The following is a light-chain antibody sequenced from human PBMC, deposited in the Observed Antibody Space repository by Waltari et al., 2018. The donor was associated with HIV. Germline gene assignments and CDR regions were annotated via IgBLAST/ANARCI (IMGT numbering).Light chain of an antibody. V-gene: IGKV4-1*01. CDR2: WAS. CDR3: QQYYSTPYT. CDR1: QRVLYSSNNKNY. J-gene: IGKJ2*01. Sequence: DIVMTQSPDSLAVSLGERATINCKSSQRVLYSSNNKNYLDWYQQKPGQPPKLLIYWASTRESGVPDRFSGSGSGTDFTLTINSLHAEDVAVYYCQQYYSTPYTFGQGTKLEIK.